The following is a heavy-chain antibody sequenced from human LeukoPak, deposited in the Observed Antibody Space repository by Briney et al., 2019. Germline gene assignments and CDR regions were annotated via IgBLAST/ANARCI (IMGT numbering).Heavy chain of an antibody. CDR2: INHSGST. D-gene: IGHD3-10*01. V-gene: IGHV4-34*01. Sequence: SETLSLTCAVYGGSFSGYYWSWIRQPPGKGLEWIGEINHSGSTNYNPSLKSRVTISLDTSRNQFSLKLNSVTAADTAVYYCAKSIGYGLVEIWGQGTMVTVFS. J-gene: IGHJ3*02. CDR3: AKSIGYGLVEI. CDR1: GGSFSGYY.